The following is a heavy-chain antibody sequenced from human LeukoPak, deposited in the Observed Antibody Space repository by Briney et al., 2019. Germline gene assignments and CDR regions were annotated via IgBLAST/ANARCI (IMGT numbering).Heavy chain of an antibody. J-gene: IGHJ5*02. CDR2: IYHSGST. D-gene: IGHD5-18*01. CDR1: GGSISSGGYS. V-gene: IGHV4-30-2*01. Sequence: SQTLSLTCAVSGGSISSGGYSWGWIRQPPGKGLEWIGYIYHSGSTYYNPSLKSRVTISVDRSKNQFSLKLSSVTAADTAVYYCARGGYSYGLDPWGQGTLVTVSS. CDR3: ARGGYSYGLDP.